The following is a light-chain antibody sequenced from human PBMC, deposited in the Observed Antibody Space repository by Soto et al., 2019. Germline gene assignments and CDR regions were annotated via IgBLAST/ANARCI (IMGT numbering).Light chain of an antibody. Sequence: QTVVTQEPSFSVSPGGTVTLTCGLSSGSVSTSYYPSWYQQTPGQAPRTLIYSTNTRSSGVPDRFSGSILGNKAALTITGAQADDESGYYCVLYMGSGISVFGGGTKVTV. V-gene: IGLV8-61*01. CDR1: SGSVSTSYY. CDR2: STN. CDR3: VLYMGSGISV. J-gene: IGLJ2*01.